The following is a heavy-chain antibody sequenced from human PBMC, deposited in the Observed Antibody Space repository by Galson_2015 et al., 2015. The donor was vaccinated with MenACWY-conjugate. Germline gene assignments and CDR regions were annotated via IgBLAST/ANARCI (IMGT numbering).Heavy chain of an antibody. V-gene: IGHV5-51*01. CDR3: ARHPPGGRGMDV. CDR1: GYSFTKCW. CDR2: IDPINSNT. D-gene: IGHD1-26*01. Sequence: QSGAEVKKPGESLTLSCTGSGYSFTKCWIAWVRQMPGKGLEWVAVIDPINSNTRYSPSLQGQVTTSADESISTAYLQWSSLKASDTATYYCARHPPGGRGMDVWGRGTTVTVSS. J-gene: IGHJ6*02.